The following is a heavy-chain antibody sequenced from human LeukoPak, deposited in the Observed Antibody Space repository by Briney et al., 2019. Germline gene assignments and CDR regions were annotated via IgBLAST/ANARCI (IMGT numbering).Heavy chain of an antibody. CDR3: ARNLMITFGGVTRYFDY. Sequence: GGSLRLSCAASGFTFDDYGMSWVRQAPGKGLEWVSGINWNGGSTGYADSVKGRFTISRDNATNSLYLQLNSLRAEDTALYYCARNLMITFGGVTRYFDYWGQGTLVTVSS. J-gene: IGHJ4*02. V-gene: IGHV3-20*04. CDR2: INWNGGST. D-gene: IGHD3-16*01. CDR1: GFTFDDYG.